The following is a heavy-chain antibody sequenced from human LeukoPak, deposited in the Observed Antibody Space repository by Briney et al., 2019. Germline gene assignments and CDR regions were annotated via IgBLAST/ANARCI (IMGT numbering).Heavy chain of an antibody. J-gene: IGHJ6*03. CDR3: ACLGDYYYMDV. Sequence: ASVNVSCRASGGTVSSYTINWVRQPPAQGLEWMGRIIPILRTANYAQKFQATVTITTHESTTTAYMELSSLRSEDTAVYYCACLGDYYYMDVWGKGTTVTVSS. V-gene: IGHV1-69*05. CDR2: IIPILRTA. CDR1: GGTVSSYT. D-gene: IGHD4-17*01.